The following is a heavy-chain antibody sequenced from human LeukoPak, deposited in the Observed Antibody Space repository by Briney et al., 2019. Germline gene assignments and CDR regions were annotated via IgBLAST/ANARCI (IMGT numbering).Heavy chain of an antibody. D-gene: IGHD6-19*01. V-gene: IGHV4-59*01. CDR1: GGSLSSYY. Sequence: SETLSLTCTVSGGSLSSYYWSWIRQPPGKGLEWIGYIYYSGSTNYNPSLKSRVTISVDTSKNQFSLKLSSVTAADTAVYYCARVHSSGWYVDYWGQGTLVTVSS. CDR3: ARVHSSGWYVDY. J-gene: IGHJ4*02. CDR2: IYYSGST.